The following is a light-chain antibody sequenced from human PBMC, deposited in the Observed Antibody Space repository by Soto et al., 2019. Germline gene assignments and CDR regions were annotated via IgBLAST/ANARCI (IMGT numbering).Light chain of an antibody. J-gene: IGLJ2*01. Sequence: QSALTQPASVSGSPGQSITISCTGTSSDVGHYNYVSWYQQHPGTAPKLMIYDVTNRPSGVSNRFSGSKSGNTASLTVSGLQAEDEADYYCSSYTSSSTPVVFGGGTKLTVL. V-gene: IGLV2-14*03. CDR1: SSDVGHYNY. CDR3: SSYTSSSTPVV. CDR2: DVT.